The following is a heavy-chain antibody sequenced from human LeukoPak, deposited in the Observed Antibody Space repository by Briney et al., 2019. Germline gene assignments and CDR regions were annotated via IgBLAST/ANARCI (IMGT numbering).Heavy chain of an antibody. D-gene: IGHD3-22*01. CDR2: INSDGSST. CDR3: ARSVHRYYANWCVP. J-gene: IGHJ5*02. Sequence: GGSLRLSCAASGFAFSSYWMHRVSQAPGKGLVWVSRINSDGSSTTYADSVQGRFTISRDNAKNTLYLQMNSLRADDTAVYYCARSVHRYYANWCVPGNQGTLVTVSS. CDR1: GFAFSSYW. V-gene: IGHV3-74*01.